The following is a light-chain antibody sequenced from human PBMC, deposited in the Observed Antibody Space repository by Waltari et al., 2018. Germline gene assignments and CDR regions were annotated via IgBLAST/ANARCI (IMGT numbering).Light chain of an antibody. J-gene: IGKJ4*01. CDR1: QGMTND. CDR3: LQYFSTPLT. CDR2: LVS. V-gene: IGKV1-27*01. Sequence: DIQMTQSPSSLSASVGDRVTITCRASQGMTNDLAWYQQKPGETPKLLIYLVSILQSGIPSRFSGSGSGTDFTLTISSLQSEDFATYYCLQYFSTPLTFGGGTRVEIK.